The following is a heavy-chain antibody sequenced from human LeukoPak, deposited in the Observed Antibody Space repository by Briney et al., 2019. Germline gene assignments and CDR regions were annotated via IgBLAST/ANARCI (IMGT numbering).Heavy chain of an antibody. CDR2: ISSSSSYI. J-gene: IGHJ4*02. CDR1: GFTFSSYS. D-gene: IGHD5-12*01. CDR3: ARGYSGYDGTEYFDY. Sequence: PGGSLRLSCAASGFTFSSYSMNWVRQAPGKGLEWVSSISSSSSYIYYADSVKGRFTISRDNAKSSLYLQMNSLRAEDTAVYYCARGYSGYDGTEYFDYWGQGTLVTVSS. V-gene: IGHV3-21*03.